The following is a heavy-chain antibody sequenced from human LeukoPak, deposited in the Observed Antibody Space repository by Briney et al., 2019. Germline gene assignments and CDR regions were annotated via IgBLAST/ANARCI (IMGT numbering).Heavy chain of an antibody. Sequence: GGSLRLSCAASGFTFSSYGMHWVRQAPGKGLEWVAVISYGGSNNYYADSVKCRFTISRDHSTHTLYLQMNSLTAEDTAVYYCAKDQSITIFGVAPYGMDVWGQGTTVTVSS. D-gene: IGHD3-3*01. J-gene: IGHJ6*02. CDR3: AKDQSITIFGVAPYGMDV. V-gene: IGHV3-30*18. CDR1: GFTFSSYG. CDR2: ISYGGSNN.